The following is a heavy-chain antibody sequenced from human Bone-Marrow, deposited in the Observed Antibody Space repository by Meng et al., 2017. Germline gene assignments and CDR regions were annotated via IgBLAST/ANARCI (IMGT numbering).Heavy chain of an antibody. Sequence: GESLKISCAASGFTFSGYGMHWVRQAPGKGLEWVAVIWYDGSNKNYADSVKGRFTISRDNSKNTLYLQMNSLRAEDTAVYYCARDLSLYYYGSGSGDYWGQGTLVTVSS. D-gene: IGHD3-10*01. J-gene: IGHJ4*02. V-gene: IGHV3-33*01. CDR3: ARDLSLYYYGSGSGDY. CDR1: GFTFSGYG. CDR2: IWYDGSNK.